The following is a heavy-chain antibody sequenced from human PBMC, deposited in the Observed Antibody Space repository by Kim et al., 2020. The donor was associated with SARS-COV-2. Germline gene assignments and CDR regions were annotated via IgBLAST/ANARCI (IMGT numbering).Heavy chain of an antibody. CDR3: ARRGRTGITAPSAFDI. Sequence: DSAKCRFTISRDNAKTTLYLQRNSLRPEDTAVYYCARRGRTGITAPSAFDIWGRGTMVTVSS. J-gene: IGHJ3*02. V-gene: IGHV3-74*01. D-gene: IGHD1-20*01.